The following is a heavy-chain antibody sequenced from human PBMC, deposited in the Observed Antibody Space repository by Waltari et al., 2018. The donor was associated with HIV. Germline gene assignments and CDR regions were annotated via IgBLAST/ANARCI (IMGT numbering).Heavy chain of an antibody. D-gene: IGHD2-2*01. J-gene: IGHJ6*02. CDR1: GFTFSSYS. CDR3: ARKAYCSSTSCYYGRYYYGMDV. Sequence: EVQLVESGGGLVKPGGSLRLSCAASGFTFSSYSMNWVRQAPGQGLEWVSSISSSSSYIYYADSVKGRFTISRDNAKNSLYLQMNSLRAEDTAVYYCARKAYCSSTSCYYGRYYYGMDVWGQGTTVTVSS. V-gene: IGHV3-21*01. CDR2: ISSSSSYI.